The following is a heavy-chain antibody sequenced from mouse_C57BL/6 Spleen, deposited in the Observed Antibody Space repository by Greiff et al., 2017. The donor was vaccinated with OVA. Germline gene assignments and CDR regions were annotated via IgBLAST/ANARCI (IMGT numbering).Heavy chain of an antibody. CDR2: IDPSDSET. Sequence: QVQLKQPGAELVRPGSSVKLSCKASGYTFTSYWMHWVKQRPIQGLEWIGNIDPSDSETHYNQKFKDKATLTVDKSSSTAYMQLSSLTSEDSAVYYCARIAGPAMDYWGQGTSVTVSS. CDR1: GYTFTSYW. J-gene: IGHJ4*01. V-gene: IGHV1-52*01. D-gene: IGHD6-1*01. CDR3: ARIAGPAMDY.